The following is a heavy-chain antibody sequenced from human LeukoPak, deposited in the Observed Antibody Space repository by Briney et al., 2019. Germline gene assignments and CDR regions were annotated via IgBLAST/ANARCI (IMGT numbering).Heavy chain of an antibody. J-gene: IGHJ5*02. CDR3: ARATVTRWFDP. CDR2: IWYDGTNK. D-gene: IGHD4-17*01. CDR1: GFAFSSFG. V-gene: IGHV3-33*01. Sequence: GGSLRLSCAASGFAFSSFGMHWVRQAPGKGLEWVAVIWYDGTNKYYADSVKGRFTISRDNSKNTLYLQMNSLRAEDTAVYYCARATVTRWFDPWGQGTLVTVSS.